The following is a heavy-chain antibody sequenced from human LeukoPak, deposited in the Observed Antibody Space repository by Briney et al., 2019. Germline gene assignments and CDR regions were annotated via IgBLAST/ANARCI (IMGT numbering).Heavy chain of an antibody. D-gene: IGHD3-10*01. CDR1: GGTFSSYA. CDR2: IIPIFGTA. V-gene: IGHV1-69*13. J-gene: IGHJ4*02. Sequence: ASVKVSCKASGGTFSSYAISWVRQAPGQGLEWMGGIIPIFGTANYAQKFQGRVTITADESTSTAYMELSSLRSEDTAVYYCARWTYYYGSGSYYKDPQFDYWGQGTLVTVSS. CDR3: ARWTYYYGSGSYYKDPQFDY.